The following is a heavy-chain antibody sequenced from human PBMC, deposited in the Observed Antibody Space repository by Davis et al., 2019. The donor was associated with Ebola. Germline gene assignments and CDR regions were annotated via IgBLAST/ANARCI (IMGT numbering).Heavy chain of an antibody. D-gene: IGHD3-10*01. CDR3: AKTYYYGSGIFDY. V-gene: IGHV3-30*18. Sequence: GGSLRLSCAASGFTFSSYGMHGVRQAPGKGLEWVAVISYDGSNKYYADSVKGRFTISRDNSKNTLYLQMNSLRAEDTAVYYCAKTYYYGSGIFDYWGQGTLVTVSS. J-gene: IGHJ4*02. CDR1: GFTFSSYG. CDR2: ISYDGSNK.